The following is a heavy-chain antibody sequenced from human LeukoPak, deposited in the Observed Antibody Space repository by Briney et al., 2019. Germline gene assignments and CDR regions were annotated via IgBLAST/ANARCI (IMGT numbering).Heavy chain of an antibody. CDR1: GFTFSSYW. Sequence: GGSLRLSCAASGFTFSSYWMSWVRQAPGKGLEWVANIKQDGSEKYYVDSVKGRFTISRDNAKNSLYLQMNSLRAEDTAVYYCARDSPYYDSSDAFDIWGQGTMVTVSS. D-gene: IGHD3-22*01. V-gene: IGHV3-7*01. J-gene: IGHJ3*02. CDR3: ARDSPYYDSSDAFDI. CDR2: IKQDGSEK.